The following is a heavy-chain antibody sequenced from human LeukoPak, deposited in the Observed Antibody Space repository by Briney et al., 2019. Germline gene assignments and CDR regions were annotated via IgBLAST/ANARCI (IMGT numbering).Heavy chain of an antibody. CDR1: GFTFSSYD. CDR2: IGTAGDT. D-gene: IGHD2-15*01. CDR3: ARGDCSGGSCYYDY. V-gene: IGHV3-13*01. Sequence: PGGSLRLSCAASGFTFSSYDMHWVRQATGKGLEWVSAIGTAGDTYYPGSVKGRFTISRENAKNSLYLQVNSLRAGDTAVYYCARGDCSGGSCYYDYWGQGTLVTVSS. J-gene: IGHJ4*02.